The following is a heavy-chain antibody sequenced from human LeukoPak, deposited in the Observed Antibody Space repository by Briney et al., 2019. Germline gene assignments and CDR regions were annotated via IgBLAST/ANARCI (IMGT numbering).Heavy chain of an antibody. CDR1: GYTFTSYG. CDR2: ISVYNGNT. J-gene: IGHJ4*02. D-gene: IGHD3-10*01. CDR3: ARDLSPYCSYYGSVITDY. V-gene: IGHV1-18*01. Sequence: ASVNVSCTASGYTFTSYGISWVRQAPGQGLEWMGWISVYNGNTNYAQKLQDRVTMTTDTSTSKAYMELRSLRSDDTAVYYCARDLSPYCSYYGSVITDYWGQGTLVTVSS.